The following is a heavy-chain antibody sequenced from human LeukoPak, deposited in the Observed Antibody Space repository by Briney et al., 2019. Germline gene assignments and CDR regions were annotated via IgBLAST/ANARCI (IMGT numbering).Heavy chain of an antibody. J-gene: IGHJ6*03. CDR3: ARHSSSWYHYYMDV. V-gene: IGHV5-51*01. D-gene: IGHD6-13*01. Sequence: GASLQISCEGAGYIFTSYWIGWVRPLAGKGLEWMGIIYPGDSDTRYSPSFQGQVTISADKSISTAYLQWSSLKASDTAMYYCARHSSSWYHYYMDVWGKGTTVTVSS. CDR2: IYPGDSDT. CDR1: GYIFTSYW.